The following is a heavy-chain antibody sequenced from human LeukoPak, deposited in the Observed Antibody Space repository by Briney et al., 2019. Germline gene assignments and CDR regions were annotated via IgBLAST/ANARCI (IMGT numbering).Heavy chain of an antibody. CDR3: ARASVAGTAWPFDY. J-gene: IGHJ4*02. CDR2: ISYDGSNK. D-gene: IGHD6-19*01. V-gene: IGHV3-30*03. CDR1: GLTFSSYG. Sequence: PGGSLRLSCAASGLTFSSYGMHWVRQAPGKGLEWVAVISYDGSNKYYADSVKGRFTISRDNSKNTLYLQMNSLRAEDTAVYYCARASVAGTAWPFDYWGQGTLVTVSS.